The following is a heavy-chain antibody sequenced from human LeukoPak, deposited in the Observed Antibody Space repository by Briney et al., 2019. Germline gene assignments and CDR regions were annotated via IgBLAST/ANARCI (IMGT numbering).Heavy chain of an antibody. CDR3: ARGSGDDYRSFDY. J-gene: IGHJ4*02. D-gene: IGHD5-12*01. V-gene: IGHV1-2*02. CDR1: GYTFTDNY. CDR2: INPNSGVT. Sequence: ASVKVSCKASGYTFTDNYIHWVRQAPGQGLEWMGWINPNSGVTVSAQNFQGRVTMTGDTSLSTAYMELSRLRSDDTAVYYCARGSGDDYRSFDYWGQGTLLTVSS.